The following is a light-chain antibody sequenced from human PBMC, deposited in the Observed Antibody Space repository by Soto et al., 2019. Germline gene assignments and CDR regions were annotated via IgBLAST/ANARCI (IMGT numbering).Light chain of an antibody. J-gene: IGLJ3*02. CDR1: SGDIGSYNR. CDR3: SSYTTSRTRV. V-gene: IGLV2-14*01. CDR2: EVT. Sequence: QSALTQPASVSGSPGQSITISCTGTSGDIGSYNRVSWYQQHPGKAPKLIIYEVTDRPSGVSNRFSGSKSGNTASLTISGLQTEDEAFYYCSSYTTSRTRVFGGGTKLTVL.